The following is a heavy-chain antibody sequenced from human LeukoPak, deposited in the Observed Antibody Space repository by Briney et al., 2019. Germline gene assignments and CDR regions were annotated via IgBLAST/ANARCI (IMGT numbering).Heavy chain of an antibody. V-gene: IGHV4-4*07. CDR2: IYISGST. Sequence: SETLSLTCTVSGGTISSYYWSWIRQPAGKGLEWIGRIYISGSTNYNPSLKSRVTMSVDTSKNQFSLKLSSVTAADKAVYYCARTWQWLPFDYWGQGTLVTVSS. CDR3: ARTWQWLPFDY. J-gene: IGHJ4*02. D-gene: IGHD6-19*01. CDR1: GGTISSYY.